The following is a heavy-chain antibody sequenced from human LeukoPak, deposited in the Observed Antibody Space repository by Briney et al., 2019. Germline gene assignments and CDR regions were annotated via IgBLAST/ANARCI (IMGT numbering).Heavy chain of an antibody. V-gene: IGHV3-23*01. CDR2: ISGSGGSA. CDR1: GFTFSSYA. CDR3: AKRPFYDYVWGSYSHIFDY. D-gene: IGHD3-16*01. Sequence: PGGSLRLSCAASGFTFSSYAMSWVRQAPGKGLEWVSAISGSGGSAYYADSVKGRFTISRDNSKNTLYLQMNSLRAEDTAVYYCAKRPFYDYVWGSYSHIFDYWGQGTLVTVSS. J-gene: IGHJ4*02.